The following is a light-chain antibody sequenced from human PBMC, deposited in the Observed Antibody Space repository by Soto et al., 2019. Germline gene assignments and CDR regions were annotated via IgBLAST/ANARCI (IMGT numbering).Light chain of an antibody. CDR3: QQRSNWPPVT. CDR2: DAS. CDR1: QSVTNY. J-gene: IGKJ4*01. V-gene: IGKV3-11*01. Sequence: EVVLTQSPATLSLSPGERATLSCRASQSVTNYLAWYQQKPGQAPRLLIYDASNRATGIPARFSGSGSGTYFTLTISSLEPEDFAVYYCQQRSNWPPVTFGGGTKVEI.